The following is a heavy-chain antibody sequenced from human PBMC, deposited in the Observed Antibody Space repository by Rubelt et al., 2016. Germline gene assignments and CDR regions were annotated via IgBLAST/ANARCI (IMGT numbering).Heavy chain of an antibody. CDR3: ARDIAATLYY. J-gene: IGHJ4*02. D-gene: IGHD2-15*01. V-gene: IGHV1-46*01. Sequence: SYAQKFQGRVTMTRDTSTSTVYMELSSLRSEDTAVYYCARDIAATLYYWGQGTLVTVSS.